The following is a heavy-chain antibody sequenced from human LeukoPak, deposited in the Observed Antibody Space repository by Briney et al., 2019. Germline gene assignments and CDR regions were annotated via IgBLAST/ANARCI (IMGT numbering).Heavy chain of an antibody. V-gene: IGHV1-46*01. CDR1: GYTFTSYY. J-gene: IGHJ4*02. Sequence: ASVKVSCKASGYTFTSYYMHWVRQAPGQGLEWMGIINPSGGSTSYAQKFQGGVTMTRDTSTSTVYMELSSLRSEDTAVYYSARDLGGSYYDFWSAPCYWGQGTLVTVSS. D-gene: IGHD3-3*01. CDR2: INPSGGST. CDR3: ARDLGGSYYDFWSAPCY.